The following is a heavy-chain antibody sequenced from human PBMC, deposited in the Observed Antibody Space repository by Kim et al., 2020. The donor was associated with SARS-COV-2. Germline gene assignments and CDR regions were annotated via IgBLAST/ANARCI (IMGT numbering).Heavy chain of an antibody. Sequence: GGSLRLSCAASGFTFDSYAMHWVRQVPGKGLEWVAAMGRSSNCIAYADSVRGRFTISRDNAKNSLYLQMDSLRPEDTAVYYCAEDVWSFWCGYVNYWGRG. CDR3: AEDVWSFWCGYVNY. CDR2: MGRSSNCI. V-gene: IGHV3-9*01. D-gene: IGHD3-3*01. J-gene: IGHJ4*02. CDR1: GFTFDSYA.